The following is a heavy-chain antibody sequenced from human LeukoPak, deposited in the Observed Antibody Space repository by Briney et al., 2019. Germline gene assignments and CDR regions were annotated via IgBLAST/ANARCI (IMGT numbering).Heavy chain of an antibody. CDR3: ARDNMAYCGGDCYYRWFDP. CDR1: GGSISSGGYY. CDR2: IYNSGST. Sequence: SETLSLTCTVSGGSISSGGYYWSWIRQHPGKGLEWIGYIYNSGSTYYNPPLKSRVTISVDTSKNQFSLKLSSVTAADTAVYYCARDNMAYCGGDCYYRWFDPWGQGTLVTVSS. D-gene: IGHD2-21*02. J-gene: IGHJ5*02. V-gene: IGHV4-31*03.